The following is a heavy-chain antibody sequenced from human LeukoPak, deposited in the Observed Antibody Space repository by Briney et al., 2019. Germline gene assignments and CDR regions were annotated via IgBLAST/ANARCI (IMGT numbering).Heavy chain of an antibody. D-gene: IGHD6-13*01. CDR1: GFTFSNYA. CDR2: ISGSGGST. J-gene: IGHJ5*02. V-gene: IGHV3-23*01. Sequence: GGSLRLSCAASGFTFSNYAMSWVRQAPGKGLEWVSAISGSGGSTYYADSVKGRFTISRDNSKNTMYLQMNSLRAEDTALYYCAKGPSSSWFNWFDPWGQGTLVTVSS. CDR3: AKGPSSSWFNWFDP.